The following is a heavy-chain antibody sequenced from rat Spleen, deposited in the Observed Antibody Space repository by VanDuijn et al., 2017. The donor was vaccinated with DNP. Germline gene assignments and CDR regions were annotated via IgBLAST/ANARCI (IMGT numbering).Heavy chain of an antibody. V-gene: IGHV5-7*01. Sequence: EVQLVESGGGLEQPGRALNLSCKASGFALSDYDMAWVRQTPKKGLEWVATITSDGGTTDYRDTVKGRVSISRDNAKDTLYLQWGSLTSEDTATYYCAKDAFDYWGQGVMVTVSS. CDR1: GFALSDYD. CDR2: ITSDGGTT. CDR3: AKDAFDY. J-gene: IGHJ2*01.